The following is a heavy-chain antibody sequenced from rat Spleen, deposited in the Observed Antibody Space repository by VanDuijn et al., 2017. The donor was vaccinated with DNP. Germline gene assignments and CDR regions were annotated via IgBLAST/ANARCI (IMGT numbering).Heavy chain of an antibody. CDR1: GFTFSNSG. CDR3: TTLGPYYFDY. V-gene: IGHV5S13*01. Sequence: EVQLVESGGGLVQPGRSLKLSCAASGFTFSNSGMAWVRQAPTKGLEWVASITNRGGTTYYRESVKGRITMSRDNAKGTLYLQMDSLRSDDTATYYCTTLGPYYFDYWGQGVMVTVSS. CDR2: ITNRGGTT. J-gene: IGHJ2*01.